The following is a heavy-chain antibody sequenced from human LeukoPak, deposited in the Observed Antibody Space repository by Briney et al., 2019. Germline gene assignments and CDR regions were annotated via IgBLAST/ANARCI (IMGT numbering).Heavy chain of an antibody. CDR3: ARVGYSRAWYFFDF. V-gene: IGHV3-23*01. CDR1: GISFSRFG. D-gene: IGHD6-19*01. Sequence: GGSLRLSCAASGISFSRFGMSWVHLAPGKGLEWVSTLSSTGTTFYAGSVKGRFTISRANSENTLYLQMDSLRAEDTALYYCARVGYSRAWYFFDFWGQGTLVTVSS. J-gene: IGHJ4*02. CDR2: LSSTGTT.